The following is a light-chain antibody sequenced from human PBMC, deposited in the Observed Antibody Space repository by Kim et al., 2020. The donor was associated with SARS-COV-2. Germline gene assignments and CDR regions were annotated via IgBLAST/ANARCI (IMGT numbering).Light chain of an antibody. V-gene: IGLV6-57*02. CDR3: QSYDDSNRWV. Sequence: KTVTISCPGSSGTIASTYVQWYQQRPASAPTTVIYEDNERPSGVPDRFSGSIDSSSNSASLTISGLKTEDEADYYCQSYDDSNRWVFGGGTQLTVL. CDR2: EDN. J-gene: IGLJ3*02. CDR1: SGTIASTY.